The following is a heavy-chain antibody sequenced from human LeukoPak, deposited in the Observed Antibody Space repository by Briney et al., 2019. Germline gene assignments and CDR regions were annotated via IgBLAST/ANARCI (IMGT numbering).Heavy chain of an antibody. J-gene: IGHJ4*02. CDR1: GYTFTSYS. CDR2: ISPSNGNT. V-gene: IGHV1-18*01. D-gene: IGHD1-26*01. CDR3: ARYGGTIVGANRRFDY. Sequence: ASVKVSCKASGYTFTSYSISWVRQAPGQGLEWMGWISPSNGNTNYVQNLQGRVTMTTDTSTSTAYMELRSLRSDDTAVYYCARYGGTIVGANRRFDYWGQGTLVTVSS.